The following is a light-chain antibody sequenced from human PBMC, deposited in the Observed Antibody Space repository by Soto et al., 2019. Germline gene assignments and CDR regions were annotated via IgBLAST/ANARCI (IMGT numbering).Light chain of an antibody. Sequence: EIVLTQSPGTLYLSPGERATLSCRASQSVSSSYLAWYQQKPGQAPRLLIYGASSRATGIPDRFSGSGSGTDFTLTISRLEPEDFAVYYCQQYGSSSAPLAFGGGTKVEIK. V-gene: IGKV3-20*01. CDR3: QQYGSSSAPLA. J-gene: IGKJ4*01. CDR2: GAS. CDR1: QSVSSSY.